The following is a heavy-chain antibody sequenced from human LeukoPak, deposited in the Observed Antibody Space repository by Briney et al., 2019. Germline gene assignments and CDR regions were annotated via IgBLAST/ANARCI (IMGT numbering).Heavy chain of an antibody. J-gene: IGHJ3*02. CDR3: ARLPPGPLDAFDI. CDR1: GGSISSYY. Sequence: SETLSLTCTVSGGSISSYYWSWIRQPPGKGLEWIGYIYYSGSTNYNPSLKSRVTISVDTSKNQFPLKLSSVTAADTAVYYCARLPPGPLDAFDIWGQGTMVTVSS. CDR2: IYYSGST. V-gene: IGHV4-59*01.